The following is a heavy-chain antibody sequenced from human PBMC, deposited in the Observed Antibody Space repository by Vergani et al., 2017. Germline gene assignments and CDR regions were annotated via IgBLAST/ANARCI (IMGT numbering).Heavy chain of an antibody. CDR1: GFTLSNYA. Sequence: EVQLLESGGGLVQPGGSLRLSCAGSGFTLSNYAMSWVRQGPGKGLEWVSDISGTGDRTNYVDSVKGRFIISRDNSKNTLYLQMNSLRGEDTAVYYCAKMTGDYYSNGMDVWGQGTTVTVSS. J-gene: IGHJ6*02. CDR3: AKMTGDYYSNGMDV. D-gene: IGHD3-9*01. CDR2: ISGTGDRT. V-gene: IGHV3-23*01.